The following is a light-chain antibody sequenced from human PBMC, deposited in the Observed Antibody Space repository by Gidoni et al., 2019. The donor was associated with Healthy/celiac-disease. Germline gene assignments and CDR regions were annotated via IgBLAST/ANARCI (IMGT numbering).Light chain of an antibody. CDR1: QSVSSN. V-gene: IGKV3-15*01. CDR2: GAS. Sequence: ELVITQSPATLAVSPGERATLSCRASQSVSSNLAWYQQKPGQAPRLLIYGASTRATGIPARCSGRGSGTEFTLTSSSLQDEDVAVYYCQQYNNWPTWTFGQXTKVEIK. CDR3: QQYNNWPTWT. J-gene: IGKJ1*01.